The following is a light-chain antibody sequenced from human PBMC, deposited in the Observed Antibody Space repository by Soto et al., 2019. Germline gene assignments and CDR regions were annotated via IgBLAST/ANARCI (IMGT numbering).Light chain of an antibody. J-gene: IGKJ4*01. CDR2: GAS. Sequence: EIVLTQSPGTLSLSPGERATLSCRASQSVSSSYLAWYQQRPGQAPRLLICGASNRATGIPDRFSGSGSGTDFTLTISRLEPEDFAVYFCQQYGNSPLTFGGGTKVDIK. CDR3: QQYGNSPLT. CDR1: QSVSSSY. V-gene: IGKV3-20*01.